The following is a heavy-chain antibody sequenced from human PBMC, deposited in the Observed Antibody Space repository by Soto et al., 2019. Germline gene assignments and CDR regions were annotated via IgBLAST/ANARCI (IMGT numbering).Heavy chain of an antibody. CDR2: VNPKRGDA. D-gene: IGHD3-9*01. Sequence: QVVLVQSGAEVKKPGDSVKVSCKSSGYKFTEYYIHWVRQAPGQGPEWMGWVNPKRGDAVYAQKFQGWVTRTRDTATTTASLEVNRLKPDDTAVYFCARDPGLPGRYWYFDLWGRGTLVTVSS. J-gene: IGHJ2*01. V-gene: IGHV1-2*04. CDR1: GYKFTEYY. CDR3: ARDPGLPGRYWYFDL.